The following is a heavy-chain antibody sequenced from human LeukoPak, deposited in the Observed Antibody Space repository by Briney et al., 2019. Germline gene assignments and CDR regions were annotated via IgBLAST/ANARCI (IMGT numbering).Heavy chain of an antibody. V-gene: IGHV1-2*02. CDR2: INPNSGGT. CDR1: GYTFTGYY. CDR3: ARSPYYGSSGPFDY. Sequence: ASVKVSCKASGYTFTGYYILWVRQVPGQGLEWMGWINPNSGGTTYAQNFQGRVTMTRDTSISTDYMELSRLRSDDTAVYYCARSPYYGSSGPFDYWGQGTLVTVSS. J-gene: IGHJ4*02. D-gene: IGHD3-22*01.